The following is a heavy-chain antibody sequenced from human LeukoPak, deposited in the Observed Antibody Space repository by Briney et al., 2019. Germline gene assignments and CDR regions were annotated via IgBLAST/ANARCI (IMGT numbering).Heavy chain of an antibody. Sequence: GGTLRLSCAASGRTFSSDGMTLVRQAPGKGLEWFSAISGSGSSTYYADSMKVRFNISRDNSKNTLFLKINSLRAEDTAVYYCETGTMVRGVITDIDYWGQGTLVTVSS. V-gene: IGHV3-23*01. J-gene: IGHJ4*02. D-gene: IGHD3-10*01. CDR1: GRTFSSDG. CDR3: ETGTMVRGVITDIDY. CDR2: ISGSGSST.